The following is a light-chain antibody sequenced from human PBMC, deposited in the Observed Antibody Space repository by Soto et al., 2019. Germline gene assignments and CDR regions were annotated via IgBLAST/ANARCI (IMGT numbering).Light chain of an antibody. V-gene: IGKV3-11*01. Sequence: LSPGERATLSCRASQSVSSYLAWYQQKPGQAPRLLIYDASNRATGIPARFSGSGSGTDFTLTISSLEPEDFAVYYCQQRSNWTFGGGTKVEIK. CDR3: QQRSNWT. CDR2: DAS. J-gene: IGKJ4*01. CDR1: QSVSSY.